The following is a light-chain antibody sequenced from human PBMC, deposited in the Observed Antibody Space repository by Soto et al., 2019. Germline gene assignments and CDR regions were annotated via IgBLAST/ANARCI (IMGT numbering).Light chain of an antibody. CDR2: GAS. CDR3: QQYNNWPS. V-gene: IGKV3-20*01. CDR1: QSVSSNY. J-gene: IGKJ5*01. Sequence: EIVLTQSPGTLSLSPGERASLSCRASQSVSSNYLAWYQQKPGQAPRPLFFGASSRASGIPDRFSGSGSGTDFTLTISRLEPEDFAVYFCQQYNNWPSFGQGTRLEIK.